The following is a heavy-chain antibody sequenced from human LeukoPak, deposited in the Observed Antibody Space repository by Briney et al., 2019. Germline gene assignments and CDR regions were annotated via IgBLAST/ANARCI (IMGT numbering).Heavy chain of an antibody. CDR1: GYTFTYYY. D-gene: IGHD2-15*01. CDR2: INPNSGGT. CDR3: ASKGYCSGGSCYSFDC. V-gene: IGHV1-2*02. Sequence: ASVKVSCKASGYTFTYYYMHWVRQAPGQGLEWMGWINPNSGGTNYAQKFQGRVTMTSDTSISTAYMELSRLRSEDTAVYYCASKGYCSGGSCYSFDCWGQGTLVTVSS. J-gene: IGHJ4*02.